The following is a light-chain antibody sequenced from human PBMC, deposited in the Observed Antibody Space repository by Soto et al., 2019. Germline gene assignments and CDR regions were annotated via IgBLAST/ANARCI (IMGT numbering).Light chain of an antibody. V-gene: IGKV3-20*01. Sequence: EILLTQSPGTLSLSLGERATLSCRASQSVSNRELAWYQQKPGQAPRLLIYGASNRATGISDRFSGSGSGTDFTLTISRLEPEDSAVYYCQQYGSSPPTFGQGTKV. CDR2: GAS. CDR1: QSVSNRE. J-gene: IGKJ1*01. CDR3: QQYGSSPPT.